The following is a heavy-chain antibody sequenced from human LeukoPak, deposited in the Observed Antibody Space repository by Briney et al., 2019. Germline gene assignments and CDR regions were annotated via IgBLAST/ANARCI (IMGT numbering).Heavy chain of an antibody. CDR1: GLTVSSNY. D-gene: IGHD3-22*01. Sequence: GGSLRLSCAASGLTVSSNYMSWVRQAPGKGLEWVSVIYSGDSTYYADSVRGRFTISRDNSKNTVYLQMNSLRPEDTAVYYCARYYYDSSGYPYYFDYWGQGTLVTVSS. J-gene: IGHJ4*02. V-gene: IGHV3-53*01. CDR2: IYSGDST. CDR3: ARYYYDSSGYPYYFDY.